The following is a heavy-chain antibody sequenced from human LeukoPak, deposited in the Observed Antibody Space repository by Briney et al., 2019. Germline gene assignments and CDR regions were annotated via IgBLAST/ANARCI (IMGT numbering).Heavy chain of an antibody. CDR2: INHSGST. Sequence: PSETLSLTCAVHGRSFSGSYWSSIRQPPGKGLEWIGEINHSGSTNYNPPLKSRATISVDTSKNQFSLKLSSVTAADTAVYYCARRLAAAGGNWFDPWGQGTLVTVSS. D-gene: IGHD6-13*01. CDR3: ARRLAAAGGNWFDP. CDR1: GRSFSGSY. J-gene: IGHJ5*02. V-gene: IGHV4-34*01.